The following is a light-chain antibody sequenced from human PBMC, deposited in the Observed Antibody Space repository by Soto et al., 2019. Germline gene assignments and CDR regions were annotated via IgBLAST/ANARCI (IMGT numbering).Light chain of an antibody. CDR3: QQRSNWPPT. CDR1: QSVSSY. Sequence: EIVLSQSPATLSLTPGERATLSCRASQSVSSYLACYQQKPGQAPRLLIYDASNRATGIPARFSGSGSGTDFTLPISSLEPEDFAAYYCQQRSNWPPTFGQGTKVDI. CDR2: DAS. V-gene: IGKV3-11*01. J-gene: IGKJ1*01.